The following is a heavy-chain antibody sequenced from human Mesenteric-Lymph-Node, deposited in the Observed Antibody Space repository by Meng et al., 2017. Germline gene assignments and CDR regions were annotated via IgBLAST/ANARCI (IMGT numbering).Heavy chain of an antibody. CDR3: ARDIILVGVWGVWFDP. D-gene: IGHD2-21*01. J-gene: IGHJ5*02. V-gene: IGHV1-69*13. Sequence: SVKVSCKASGGTFSSYAISWVRQAPGQGLEWMGGIIPIFGTANYAQKFQGRVTITADESTSTAYMELSSPRSEDTAVYYCARDIILVGVWGVWFDPWGQGTLVTVSS. CDR2: IIPIFGTA. CDR1: GGTFSSYA.